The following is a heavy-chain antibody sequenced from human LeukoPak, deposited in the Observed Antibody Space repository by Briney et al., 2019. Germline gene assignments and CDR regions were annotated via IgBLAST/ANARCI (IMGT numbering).Heavy chain of an antibody. D-gene: IGHD3-22*01. Sequence: PGRSLRLSCAASGFTFSSYGMHWVRQAPGKGLEWVAVIWYDGSNKYYADSVKGRFTISRDNSKNTLYLQMNSLRAEDTAVYYCAKDMYYYGSSGPAFDIWGQGTMVTVSS. V-gene: IGHV3-33*06. CDR3: AKDMYYYGSSGPAFDI. J-gene: IGHJ3*02. CDR1: GFTFSSYG. CDR2: IWYDGSNK.